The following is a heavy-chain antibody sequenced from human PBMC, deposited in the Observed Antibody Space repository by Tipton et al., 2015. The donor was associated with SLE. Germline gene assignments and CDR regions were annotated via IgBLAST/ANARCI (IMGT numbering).Heavy chain of an antibody. CDR2: IKSKTDGGTT. CDR3: TREGGSGWYGWFDP. V-gene: IGHV3-15*01. D-gene: IGHD6-19*01. Sequence: SLRLSCAASGFTFNNAWMSWVRQAPGKGLEWVGRIKSKTDGGTTDFAAPVKGRFTISRDDSKDTLYLQMNSLKSEDTAVYYCTREGGSGWYGWFDPWGQGTLVTVSS. CDR1: GFTFNNAW. J-gene: IGHJ5*02.